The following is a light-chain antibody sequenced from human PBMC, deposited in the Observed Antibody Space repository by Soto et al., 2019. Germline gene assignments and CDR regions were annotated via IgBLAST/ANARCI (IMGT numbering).Light chain of an antibody. CDR2: GNS. CDR1: SSNIGAGYD. V-gene: IGLV1-40*01. Sequence: QSVLTQPPSVSGAPGQRVTISCTGSSSNIGAGYDVHWYQQLPGTAPKLLIYGNSNRPSGVPDRFSGSKSGTSASLAITGLQAEDEADYYCQSYDSSLSGYVVGTWTKLTVL. CDR3: QSYDSSLSGYV. J-gene: IGLJ1*01.